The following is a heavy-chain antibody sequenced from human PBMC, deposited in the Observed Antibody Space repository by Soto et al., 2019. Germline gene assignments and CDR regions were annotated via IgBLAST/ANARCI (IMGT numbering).Heavy chain of an antibody. V-gene: IGHV1-18*01. CDR1: GYTFTSYG. J-gene: IGHJ6*02. Sequence: ASVKVSCKASGYTFTSYGISWVRQAPGQGLEWMGWISAYNGNTNYAQKLQGRVTMTTDTSTSTAYMELRSLRSDDTAVYYCARDRRDSMVRGLPQGSGYGMDVWGQGTTVTVSS. CDR3: ARDRRDSMVRGLPQGSGYGMDV. D-gene: IGHD3-10*01. CDR2: ISAYNGNT.